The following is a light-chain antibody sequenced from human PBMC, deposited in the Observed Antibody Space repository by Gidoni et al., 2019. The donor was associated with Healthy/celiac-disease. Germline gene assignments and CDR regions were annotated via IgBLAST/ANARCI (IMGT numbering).Light chain of an antibody. Sequence: TVMTQSPATLSVAPGARATLSCSASQSVSSNLAWYQQKPGQAPRLLIYGASTRATAIPARFSGSGSGTEFTLTISSLQSEDFAVYYCQQYNNWITFGGGTKVEIK. CDR1: QSVSSN. CDR2: GAS. V-gene: IGKV3-15*01. J-gene: IGKJ4*01. CDR3: QQYNNWIT.